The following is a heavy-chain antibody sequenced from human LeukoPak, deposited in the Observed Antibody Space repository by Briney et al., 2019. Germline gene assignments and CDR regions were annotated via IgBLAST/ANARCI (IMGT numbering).Heavy chain of an antibody. CDR1: GGSISSYY. CDR2: IYYSGST. CDR3: ARDGSSWYNGYYYYYMDV. D-gene: IGHD6-13*01. V-gene: IGHV4-59*01. J-gene: IGHJ6*03. Sequence: PSETLSLTCTVSGGSISSYYWSWIRQPPGKGLEWIGYIYYSGSTNYNPSLKSRVTISVDTSKNQFSLKLSSVTAADTAVYYCARDGSSWYNGYYYYYMDVWGKGTTVTISS.